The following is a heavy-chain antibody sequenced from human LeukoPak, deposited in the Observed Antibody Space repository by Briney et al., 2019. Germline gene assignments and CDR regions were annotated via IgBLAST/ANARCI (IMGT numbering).Heavy chain of an antibody. CDR2: ISSSGSTI. J-gene: IGHJ5*02. CDR1: GFTFSDYY. Sequence: GGSLRLSCAASGFTFSDYYMSWIRQAPGKGLEWVSYISSSGSTIYYADSVKGRFTISRVNAKNSLYLQMNSLRAEDTAVYYCAKYTGYSSSWYGTNWFDPWGQGTLVTVSS. V-gene: IGHV3-11*01. D-gene: IGHD6-13*01. CDR3: AKYTGYSSSWYGTNWFDP.